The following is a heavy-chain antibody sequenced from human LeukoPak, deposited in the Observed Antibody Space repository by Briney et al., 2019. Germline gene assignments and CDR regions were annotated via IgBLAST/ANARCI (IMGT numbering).Heavy chain of an antibody. Sequence: GGSLRLSCAASGFTFSSYAMHWVRQAPGKGLEYVSAISSNGGSTYYANSVKGRFTISRDNSKNTLYLQMNSLRAEDTAVYYCARVGGSGTYYYYMDVWGKGTTVTVSS. V-gene: IGHV3-64*01. CDR1: GFTFSSYA. CDR3: ARVGGSGTYYYYMDV. D-gene: IGHD3-10*01. J-gene: IGHJ6*03. CDR2: ISSNGGST.